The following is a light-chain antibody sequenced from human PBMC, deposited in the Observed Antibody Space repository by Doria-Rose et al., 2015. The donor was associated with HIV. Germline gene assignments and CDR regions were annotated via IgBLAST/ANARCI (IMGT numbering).Light chain of an antibody. V-gene: IGKV3-20*01. J-gene: IGKJ1*01. Sequence: TQSPGTLSLSPGERATLSCRASQSFSSTYLAWYQQKPGQAPSLLIYDGSTSATGITVRFSASGSGTDSTLTINRLEPEDFALYYCHQYGTSWTFGQGTKVEI. CDR1: QSFSSTY. CDR3: HQYGTSWT. CDR2: DGS.